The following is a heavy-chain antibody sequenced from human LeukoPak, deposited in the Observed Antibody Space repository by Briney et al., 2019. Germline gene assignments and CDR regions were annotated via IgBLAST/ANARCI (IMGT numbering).Heavy chain of an antibody. CDR3: VKDSSSGSYFDY. V-gene: IGHV3-64D*06. CDR2: ISSNGGST. Sequence: GALRLSCSATGFTFSRYAMHWVRQAPGKGLEYVSAISSNGGSTYYADSVKGRFTISRDNSRNTLHLQMSSLRVEDTAVYYCVKDSSSGSYFDYWGQGTLVTVSS. D-gene: IGHD3-10*01. J-gene: IGHJ4*02. CDR1: GFTFSRYA.